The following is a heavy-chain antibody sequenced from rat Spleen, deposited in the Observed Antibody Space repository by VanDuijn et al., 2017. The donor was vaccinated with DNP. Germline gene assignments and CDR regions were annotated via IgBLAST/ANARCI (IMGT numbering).Heavy chain of an antibody. V-gene: IGHV2S12*01. D-gene: IGHD1-6*01. CDR1: GFSLTSYG. Sequence: QVQLKESGPGLVQPSQTLSLTCTVSGFSLTSYGVSWVRQSPGKGLEWIVAISAGGSSYYNSALKSRLSIRRDTSKSQVFLRMNSLQTEDTAIYFCSRVLYNGYQRHYWSFDFWGPGTMVTVSS. CDR3: SRVLYNGYQRHYWSFDF. J-gene: IGHJ1*01. CDR2: ISAGGSS.